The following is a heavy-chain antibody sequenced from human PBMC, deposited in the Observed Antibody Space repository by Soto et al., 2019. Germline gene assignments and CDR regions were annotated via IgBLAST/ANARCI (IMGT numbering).Heavy chain of an antibody. CDR1: GFTFSSYA. Sequence: GGSLRLSCAASGFTFSSYAMSWVRQAPGKGLEWVSAISGSGGSTYYADSVKGRFTISRDNSKNTLYLQMNSLRAEDTAVYYCARDVDDYSNYSGDYWGQGTLVTVSS. CDR2: ISGSGGST. CDR3: ARDVDDYSNYSGDY. J-gene: IGHJ4*02. D-gene: IGHD4-4*01. V-gene: IGHV3-23*01.